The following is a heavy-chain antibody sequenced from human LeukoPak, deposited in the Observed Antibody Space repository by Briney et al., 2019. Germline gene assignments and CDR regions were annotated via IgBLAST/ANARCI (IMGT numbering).Heavy chain of an antibody. D-gene: IGHD3-22*01. CDR1: GGSISSYY. V-gene: IGHV4-4*08. J-gene: IGHJ3*02. Sequence: PSETLSLTCTVSGGSISSYYWSWIRQPPGKGLEWIGYMSTSGSTNYNPSLMSRVTISLDTSKNQFSLKLNSVTAADTAVYYCARDRGYDRSGYYFVDAFDIWGQGTMVTVSS. CDR3: ARDRGYDRSGYYFVDAFDI. CDR2: MSTSGST.